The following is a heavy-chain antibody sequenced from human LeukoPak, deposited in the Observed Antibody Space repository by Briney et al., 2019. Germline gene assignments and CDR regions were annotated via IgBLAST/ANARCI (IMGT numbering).Heavy chain of an antibody. Sequence: GGSLRLSCASSGFTFSSYSMNWVRQAPGKGLEWVSSISSSSSYIYYADSVKGRFTISRDNAKNSLYLQMNSLRAEDTAVYYCARDSTYYYDSSGYYPRGQGTLVTVSS. CDR3: ARDSTYYYDSSGYYP. CDR1: GFTFSSYS. CDR2: ISSSSSYI. D-gene: IGHD3-22*01. J-gene: IGHJ4*02. V-gene: IGHV3-21*01.